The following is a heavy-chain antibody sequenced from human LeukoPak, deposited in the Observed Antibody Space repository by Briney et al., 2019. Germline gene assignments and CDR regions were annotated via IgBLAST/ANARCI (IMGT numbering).Heavy chain of an antibody. CDR3: TSGMVATHFDY. V-gene: IGHV4-59*02. D-gene: IGHD1-26*01. CDR2: IYYTGGT. J-gene: IGHJ4*02. CDR1: GASVSSYY. Sequence: RASETLSLTCTVSGASVSSYYWSWIRQPPGKGLEWIGYIYYTGGTNYNPSLKSRVTISVDTSKNQFSLNLRSVTAADTAVYYCTSGMVATHFDYWGQRTLVTVSS.